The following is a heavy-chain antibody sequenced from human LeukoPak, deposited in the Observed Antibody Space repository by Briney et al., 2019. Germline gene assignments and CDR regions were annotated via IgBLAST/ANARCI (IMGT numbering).Heavy chain of an antibody. D-gene: IGHD5-12*01. J-gene: IGHJ4*02. V-gene: IGHV4-4*07. CDR1: GGSISNYF. CDR3: GRNGPRSGYDLGHFDY. Sequence: SETLSLTCTVSGGSISNYFWSWIRQPAGKGLEWIGRIYTTGRTDYNPSLKSRVTMSVDTSKNQFSLKLSSVTAADTAVYYCGRNGPRSGYDLGHFDYLGQGTLVTASS. CDR2: IYTTGRT.